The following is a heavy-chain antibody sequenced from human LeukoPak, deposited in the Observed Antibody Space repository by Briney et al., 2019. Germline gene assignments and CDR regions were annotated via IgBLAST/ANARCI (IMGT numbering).Heavy chain of an antibody. CDR2: VYQTGHT. Sequence: SETLSLTCSVSGDSVSGYYWSWIRQPPGKGLEWIGYVYQTGHTHYSPSLKSRVTVSLDTSRNKVSLRVSSVTAADTAVYYCARQRFGHLFDSWGQGILVVVSS. D-gene: IGHD3-16*01. CDR3: ARQRFGHLFDS. J-gene: IGHJ4*02. CDR1: GDSVSGYY. V-gene: IGHV4-59*02.